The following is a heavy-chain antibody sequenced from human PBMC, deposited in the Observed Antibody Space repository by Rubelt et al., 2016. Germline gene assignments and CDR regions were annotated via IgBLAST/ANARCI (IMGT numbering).Heavy chain of an antibody. CDR3: ARAKLGRGSSQYYYYMDV. Sequence: QVQLQESGPGLVKPSETLSLTRTVSGYSISSGYYWSWIRQPPGKGLEWIGYIYYSGSTNYNPSLKRRVTISVDTSKNQCSLKLSSVTAADTAVYYCARAKLGRGSSQYYYYMDVWGKGTTVTVSS. V-gene: IGHV4-61*01. D-gene: IGHD3-16*01. CDR2: IYYSGST. J-gene: IGHJ6*03. CDR1: GYSISSGYY.